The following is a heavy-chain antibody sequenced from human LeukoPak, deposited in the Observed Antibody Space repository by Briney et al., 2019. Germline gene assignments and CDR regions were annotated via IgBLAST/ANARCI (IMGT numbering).Heavy chain of an antibody. CDR2: INAGNGNT. V-gene: IGHV1-3*01. CDR3: ARYRYSYGFDY. J-gene: IGHJ4*02. Sequence: KVSCXXXGYTXTSYAXHWVRQAPGQRLEWMGWINAGNGNTKYSQKFQGRVTITRDTSASTAYMELSSLRSEDTAVYYCARYRYSYGFDYWGQGTLVTVSS. D-gene: IGHD5-18*01. CDR1: GYTXTSYA.